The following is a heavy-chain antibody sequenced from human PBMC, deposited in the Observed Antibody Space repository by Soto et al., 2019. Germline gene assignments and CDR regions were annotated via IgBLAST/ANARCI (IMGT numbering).Heavy chain of an antibody. D-gene: IGHD1-26*01. CDR3: ARDPFYSGRQEEMGY. V-gene: IGHV1-69*08. Sequence: QVQLVQSGAEVKKPGSSVKVSCKASGGTFSSYTISWVRQAPGQGLEWMGRIIPILGIANYAQKFQGRVTITADKSTSTAYMELSSLRSEDTAVYYCARDPFYSGRQEEMGYWGQGTLVTVSS. J-gene: IGHJ4*02. CDR1: GGTFSSYT. CDR2: IIPILGIA.